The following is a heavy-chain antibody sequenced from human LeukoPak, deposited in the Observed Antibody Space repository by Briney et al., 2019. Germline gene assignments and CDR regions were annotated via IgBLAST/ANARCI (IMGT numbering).Heavy chain of an antibody. V-gene: IGHV3-48*03. J-gene: IGHJ4*02. Sequence: GGSLRLSCVASGFTFSSYEMNWVRQAPGKRLEWVSHISSSGSTVYYADSVKGRFTISRNNAKNSLYLQMNSLRAEDTAVYYCARRYCSSTSCLLDYWGQGTLVTVSS. CDR1: GFTFSSYE. CDR3: ARRYCSSTSCLLDY. CDR2: ISSSGSTV. D-gene: IGHD2-2*01.